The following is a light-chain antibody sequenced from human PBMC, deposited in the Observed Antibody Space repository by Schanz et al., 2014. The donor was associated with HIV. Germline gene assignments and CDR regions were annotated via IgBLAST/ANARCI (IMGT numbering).Light chain of an antibody. J-gene: IGLJ2*01. Sequence: QSVLTQPPSASGSPGQSVTISCTGTSSDVGGYNYVSWYQQHPGKAPKFMIYEVSKRPSGVPDRFSGSKSGTSASLAISGLQSEDEADYYCAAWDVNLNGPVFGGGTKLTVL. V-gene: IGLV2-8*01. CDR3: AAWDVNLNGPV. CDR1: SSDVGGYNY. CDR2: EVS.